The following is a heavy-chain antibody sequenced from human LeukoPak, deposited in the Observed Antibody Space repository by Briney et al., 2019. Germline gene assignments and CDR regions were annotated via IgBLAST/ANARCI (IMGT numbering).Heavy chain of an antibody. V-gene: IGHV4-59*01. D-gene: IGHD3-22*01. CDR2: MYYSGCT. J-gene: IGHJ5*02. CDR3: ARAPARGYYYDSSGYSSWFDP. CDR1: VGPISRYY. Sequence: PSETLSLTCTVSVGPISRYYWSWIRHPPGKGLEWIGHMYYSGCTNDNLSLKSRVTISVYTSKNQFSLKLSSVTAADTAVYYCARAPARGYYYDSSGYSSWFDPWGQGTLVTVSS.